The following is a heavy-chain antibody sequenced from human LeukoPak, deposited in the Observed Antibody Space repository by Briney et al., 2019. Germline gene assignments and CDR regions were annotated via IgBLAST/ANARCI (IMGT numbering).Heavy chain of an antibody. V-gene: IGHV3-7*01. CDR1: GFTFSSYW. Sequence: QAGGSLRLSCAASGFTFSSYWMSWVRQAPGKGLEWVANIKQDGSEKYYVDSVKGRFTISRDNAKNSVYLHMNSLRAEDTAVYYCARDGSDSTGYYYALWGQGTLVTVSS. CDR3: ARDGSDSTGYYYAL. CDR2: IKQDGSEK. J-gene: IGHJ4*02. D-gene: IGHD3-22*01.